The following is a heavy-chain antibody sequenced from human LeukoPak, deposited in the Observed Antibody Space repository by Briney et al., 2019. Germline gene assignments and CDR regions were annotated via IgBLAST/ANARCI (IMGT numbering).Heavy chain of an antibody. CDR3: ARDILTGYSDY. CDR2: IYYSGST. J-gene: IGHJ4*02. CDR1: GGSISSYY. V-gene: IGHV4-59*01. D-gene: IGHD3-9*01. Sequence: SETLSLTCTVSGGSISSYYWSWIRQPPGKGLEWIGYIYYSGSTNYNPSLKSRVTISVDTSKNQFSLKLSSVTAADTAVYYCARDILTGYSDYWGQGTLVNVSS.